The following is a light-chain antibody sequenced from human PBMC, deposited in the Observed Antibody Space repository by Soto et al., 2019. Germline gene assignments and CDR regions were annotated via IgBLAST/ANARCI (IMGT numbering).Light chain of an antibody. CDR1: QSVSSSY. J-gene: IGKJ2*01. CDR3: QQYGSSPPYT. CDR2: GES. V-gene: IGKV3-20*01. Sequence: EIVLTQSPGTLSLSPGERATLSCRASQSVSSSYLAWYQQKPGQAPRLLIYGESSRATGIPDRFSGSGSGTDFTLTISRLEAEDFAVYYCQQYGSSPPYTFGQGTKLEIK.